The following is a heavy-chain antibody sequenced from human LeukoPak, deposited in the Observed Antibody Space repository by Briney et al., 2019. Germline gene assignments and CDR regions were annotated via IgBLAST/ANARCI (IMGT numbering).Heavy chain of an antibody. Sequence: PGGSLRLSCAASGFTVSSNYMSWVRQAPGKGLEWVANIKQDGSEKYYVDSVKGRFTISRDNAKNSLYLQMNSLRAEDTAVYYCARDYDFWSGYFFDYWGQGTLVTVSS. CDR1: GFTVSSNY. J-gene: IGHJ4*02. V-gene: IGHV3-7*05. CDR2: IKQDGSEK. D-gene: IGHD3-3*01. CDR3: ARDYDFWSGYFFDY.